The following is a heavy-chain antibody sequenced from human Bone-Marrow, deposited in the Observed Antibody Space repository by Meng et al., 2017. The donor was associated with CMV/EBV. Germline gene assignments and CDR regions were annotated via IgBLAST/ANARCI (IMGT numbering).Heavy chain of an antibody. D-gene: IGHD6-13*01. J-gene: IGHJ5*01. V-gene: IGHV3-23*01. Sequence: ASRFTFRSYAMTWVRQVPGQGLEWVSRISGDGDDTSYADSVKGRSTISRDNSKNTLFLQLNSLRAEDTAIYYCAKSVSSSWSGFDCWGQGTLVTVSS. CDR2: ISGDGDDT. CDR3: AKSVSSSWSGFDC. CDR1: RFTFRSYA.